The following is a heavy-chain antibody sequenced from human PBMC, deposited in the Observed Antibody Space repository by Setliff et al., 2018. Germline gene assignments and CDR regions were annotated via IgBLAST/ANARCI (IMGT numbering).Heavy chain of an antibody. CDR1: GYSISSGYY. CDR3: ARQTGGQLVDY. V-gene: IGHV4-38-2*01. D-gene: IGHD2-8*02. Sequence: KPSETLSLTCAVSGYSISSGYYWGWIRQPPGKGLEWIGSIHHRGSTYYNPSLKSRVTTLVDTSKNHFSLKLSSVTAADTAVYYCARQTGGQLVDYWGQGTLVTVSS. CDR2: IHHRGST. J-gene: IGHJ4*02.